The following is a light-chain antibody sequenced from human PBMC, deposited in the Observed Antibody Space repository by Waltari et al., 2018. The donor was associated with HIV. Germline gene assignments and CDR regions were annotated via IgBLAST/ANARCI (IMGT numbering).Light chain of an antibody. V-gene: IGLV2-23*02. CDR3: CSYAGSTTV. J-gene: IGLJ2*01. Sequence: QSALTQPASVSGSPGQSITISCTGTSTDIGTYNFVSWYQQHPGKAPKLMIHEVSKRPSGVSNRFSGSKSGNTASLTISGPQAEDEADYSCCSYAGSTTVFGGGTKLTVL. CDR1: STDIGTYNF. CDR2: EVS.